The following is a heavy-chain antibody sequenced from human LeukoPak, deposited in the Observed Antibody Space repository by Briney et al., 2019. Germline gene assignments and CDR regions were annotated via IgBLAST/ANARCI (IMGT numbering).Heavy chain of an antibody. CDR1: GYTLIELS. D-gene: IGHD5-12*01. J-gene: IGHJ4*02. Sequence: VASVKVSCKVSGYTLIELSIHWVRQAPGKGLEWMGNFDPEDGETSYAQKFQGRVTMTEDTSTDTAYMEVSSLRSEDTAVYYCATGPVRYLGHRGYDRMQDFWGQGTLVTVSS. V-gene: IGHV1-24*01. CDR3: ATGPVRYLGHRGYDRMQDF. CDR2: FDPEDGET.